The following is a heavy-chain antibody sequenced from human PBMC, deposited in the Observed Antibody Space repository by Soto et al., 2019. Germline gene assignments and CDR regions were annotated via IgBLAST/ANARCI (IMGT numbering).Heavy chain of an antibody. CDR3: AKDRYYYCSGGSCYRYFDY. D-gene: IGHD2-15*01. CDR1: GFTFSSYA. V-gene: IGHV3-23*01. J-gene: IGHJ4*02. CDR2: ISGSGGST. Sequence: GGSLRLSCAASGFTFSSYAMSWVRQAPGKGLEWVSAISGSGGSTYYADSVKGRFTISRDNSKNTLYLQMNSLRAEDTAVYYCAKDRYYYCSGGSCYRYFDYWGQGTLVTVS.